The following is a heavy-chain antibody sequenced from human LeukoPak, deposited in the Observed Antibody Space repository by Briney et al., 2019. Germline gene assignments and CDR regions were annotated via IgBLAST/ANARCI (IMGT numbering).Heavy chain of an antibody. CDR1: GGSFSGYY. Sequence: SETLSLTCAVYGGSFSGYYWSWIRQPPGKGLEWIGEINHSGSTNYNPSLKSRVTISVDTSKNQFSLKLSSVTAADTAVYYCARRSGTYYYFWSGYYPSPRFDYWGQGTLVTVSS. V-gene: IGHV4-34*01. J-gene: IGHJ4*02. D-gene: IGHD3-3*01. CDR3: ARRSGTYYYFWSGYYPSPRFDY. CDR2: INHSGST.